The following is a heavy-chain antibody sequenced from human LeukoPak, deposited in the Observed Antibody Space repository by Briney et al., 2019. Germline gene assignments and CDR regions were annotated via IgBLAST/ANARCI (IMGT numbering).Heavy chain of an antibody. CDR1: GFTFSSYS. CDR3: AKVPAAGIIGYFDY. J-gene: IGHJ4*02. CDR2: ISSSSSYI. Sequence: GGSLRLSCAASGFTFSSYSMNWVRQAPGKGLEWVSSISSSSSYIYYADSVKGRFTISRDNAKNSLYLQMNSLRAEDTALYYCAKVPAAGIIGYFDYWGQGTLVTVSS. V-gene: IGHV3-21*04. D-gene: IGHD6-13*01.